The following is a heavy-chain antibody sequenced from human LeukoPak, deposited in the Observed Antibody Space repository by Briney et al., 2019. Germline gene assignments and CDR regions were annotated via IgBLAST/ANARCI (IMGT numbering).Heavy chain of an antibody. J-gene: IGHJ4*02. CDR1: GFTFDDHT. CDR2: ITWYGGYT. D-gene: IGHD1-1*01. CDR3: ASEKNGLFDY. V-gene: IGHV3-43*01. Sequence: PGGSLRLSCAASGFTFDDHTMHWVRQVPGKGLEWLTLITWYGGYTYYYDSEKGRFNISRDNSRSSLYLEMNNLGSEDTALYYCASEKNGLFDYSGQGTPVTVSS.